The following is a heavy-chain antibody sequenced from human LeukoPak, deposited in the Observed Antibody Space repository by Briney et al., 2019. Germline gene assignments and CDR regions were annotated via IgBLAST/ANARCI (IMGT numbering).Heavy chain of an antibody. D-gene: IGHD2-15*01. CDR2: INPNSGGT. CDR3: AREEIVVVAADGWFDP. V-gene: IGHV1-2*02. Sequence: ASVRVSCKASGYTFTGYYMHWVRQAPGQGLEWMGWINPNSGGTNYAQKFQGRVTMTRDTSISTACMELSRLRSDGTAVYYCAREEIVVVAADGWFDPWEQGTLVTVSS. J-gene: IGHJ5*02. CDR1: GYTFTGYY.